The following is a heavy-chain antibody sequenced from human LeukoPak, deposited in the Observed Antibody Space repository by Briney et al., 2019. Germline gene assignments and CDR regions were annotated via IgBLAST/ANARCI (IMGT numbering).Heavy chain of an antibody. J-gene: IGHJ2*01. V-gene: IGHV4-34*01. CDR1: GGSFSGYY. CDR2: INHSGST. Sequence: SETLSLTCAVYGGSFSGYYWSWIRQPPGKGLEWIGEINHSGSTNYNPSLKSRVTISVDTSKNQFSLKLSSVTAADTAVYYCARLPRWWYFDLWGRGTLVTVSS. CDR3: ARLPRWWYFDL.